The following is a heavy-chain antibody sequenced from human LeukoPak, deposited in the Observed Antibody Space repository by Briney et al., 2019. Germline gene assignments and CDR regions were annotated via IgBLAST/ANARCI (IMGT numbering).Heavy chain of an antibody. D-gene: IGHD3-9*01. V-gene: IGHV3-7*01. CDR3: ARGADSGYSSDN. J-gene: IGHJ4*02. CDR1: GFTFSGYW. Sequence: GGSLRLSCAASGFTFSGYWMTWLRQAPGKGPEWVANIDEDGSAKYYLGSVKGRFTISRDNAENSLYLQMNSLRAEDTAVYYCARGADSGYSSDNWGQGTLVSVSS. CDR2: IDEDGSAK.